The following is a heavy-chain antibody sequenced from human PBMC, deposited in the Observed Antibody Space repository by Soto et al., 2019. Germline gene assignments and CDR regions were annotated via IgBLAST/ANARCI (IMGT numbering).Heavy chain of an antibody. J-gene: IGHJ3*02. CDR1: GITFSNDW. D-gene: IGHD6-13*01. V-gene: IGHV3-15*01. CDR2: IRSKTDGGTT. CDR3: TTTRPGTNVFDN. Sequence: PGGSLRLSCAASGITFSNDWKNWVRKAPGKGLEYIGRIRSKTDGGTTEYAAPVEGRFTVSRDDSKNTLYLQMSGLKTEDTAVYYCTTTRPGTNVFDNWGQGTLVTVSS.